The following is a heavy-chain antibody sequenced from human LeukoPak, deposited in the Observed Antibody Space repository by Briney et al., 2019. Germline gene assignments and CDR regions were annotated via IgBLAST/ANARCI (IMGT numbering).Heavy chain of an antibody. CDR3: ARDSFYGPGNWFDP. Sequence: SETLSLTCAVSGGSISSGGYSWSWIRQPPGKGLEWIGYIYHSGSTYYNPSLKSRVTISVDRSKNQFSLKLSSVTAADTAVYYCARDSFYGPGNWFDPWGQGTLVTVSS. J-gene: IGHJ5*02. CDR1: GGSISSGGYS. V-gene: IGHV4-30-2*01. CDR2: IYHSGST. D-gene: IGHD3-10*01.